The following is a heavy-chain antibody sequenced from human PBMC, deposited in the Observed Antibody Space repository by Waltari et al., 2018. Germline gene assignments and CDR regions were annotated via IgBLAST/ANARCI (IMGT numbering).Heavy chain of an antibody. V-gene: IGHV3-23*01. CDR2: IRGSGGST. J-gene: IGHJ4*02. CDR3: AKTYGSFDY. D-gene: IGHD1-26*01. Sequence: EVQLLESGGGLVQPGGSLRLSCADSGFTFRSSALSWFRQAPGNGLEWVSAIRGSGGSTYYADSVKGRFTISRDNSKNTLYLQMNSLRAEDTAVYYCAKTYGSFDYWGQGTLVTVSS. CDR1: GFTFRSSA.